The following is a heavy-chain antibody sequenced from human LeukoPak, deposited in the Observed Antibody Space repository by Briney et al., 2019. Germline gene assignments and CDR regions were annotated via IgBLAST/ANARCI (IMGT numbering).Heavy chain of an antibody. CDR3: ARDLEQWLVRYYFDY. CDR1: GGTFSSYA. Sequence: ASVKVSCKASGGTFSSYAISWVRQAPGQGLEWMGGIIPIFGTANYAQKFQGRVTMTTDTSTSTAYMELRSLRSDDTAVYYCARDLEQWLVRYYFDYWGQGTLVTVSS. J-gene: IGHJ4*02. CDR2: IIPIFGTA. D-gene: IGHD6-19*01. V-gene: IGHV1-69*05.